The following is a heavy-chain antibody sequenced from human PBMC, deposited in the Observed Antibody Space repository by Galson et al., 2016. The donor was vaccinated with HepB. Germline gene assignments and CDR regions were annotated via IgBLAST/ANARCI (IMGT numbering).Heavy chain of an antibody. CDR3: VADHGGLDCFDF. D-gene: IGHD4-23*01. J-gene: IGHJ3*01. CDR1: GFTFSAYA. CDR2: ISDSGANT. V-gene: IGHV3-23*01. Sequence: SLRLSCAASGFTFSAYAMAWARQAPGKGLEWVSGISDSGANTYYADSGRGRFSISRDDSKSPLYLQMTNLRVEDTALYYCVADHGGLDCFDFWGRGTMVTVSS.